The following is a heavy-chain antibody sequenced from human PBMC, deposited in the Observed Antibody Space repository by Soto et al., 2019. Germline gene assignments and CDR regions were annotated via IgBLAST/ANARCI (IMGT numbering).Heavy chain of an antibody. V-gene: IGHV1-3*01. CDR1: GYTFTSYA. J-gene: IGHJ4*02. Sequence: ASVKVSCKASGYTFTSYAMHWVRQAPGQRLEWMGWINAGNGNTKYSQKFQGRVTITRDTSASTAYMELSSLRSEDTAVYYCARAESIAVAGDYWGQGTLVTVSS. CDR3: ARAESIAVAGDY. CDR2: INAGNGNT. D-gene: IGHD6-19*01.